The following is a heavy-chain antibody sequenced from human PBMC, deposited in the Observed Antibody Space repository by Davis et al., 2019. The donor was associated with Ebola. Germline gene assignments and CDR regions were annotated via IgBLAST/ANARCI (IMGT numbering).Heavy chain of an antibody. J-gene: IGHJ6*04. Sequence: GESLKISCKGSGYSFTSYWIGWVRQMPGKGLEWMGIIYPGDSDTRYSPSFQGQVTISADKSISTAHLQWSSLKASDTAMYYCARGNYGGNSYYYYGMDVWGKGTTVTVSS. CDR2: IYPGDSDT. CDR1: GYSFTSYW. D-gene: IGHD4-23*01. V-gene: IGHV5-51*01. CDR3: ARGNYGGNSYYYYGMDV.